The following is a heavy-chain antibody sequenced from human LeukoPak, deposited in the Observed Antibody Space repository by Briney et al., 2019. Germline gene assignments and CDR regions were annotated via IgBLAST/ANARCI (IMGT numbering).Heavy chain of an antibody. J-gene: IGHJ4*02. V-gene: IGHV3-74*01. CDR1: GFTFTSYW. Sequence: AGGSLRLSCATSGFTFTSYWMHRVRQVAGKGLVWLARVDHGGSGTNYADSVKGRFTISRDNAKSTVYLQMNSLRVEDTAVYYCITDLGWGQGTLVTVSS. D-gene: IGHD1-14*01. CDR2: VDHGGSGT. CDR3: ITDLG.